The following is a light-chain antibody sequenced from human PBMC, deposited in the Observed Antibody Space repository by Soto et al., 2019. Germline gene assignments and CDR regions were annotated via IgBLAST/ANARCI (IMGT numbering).Light chain of an antibody. CDR1: SSNIGSHT. V-gene: IGLV1-44*01. J-gene: IGLJ2*01. Sequence: QSVLTQPPSASGTPGQRVTISCSGRSSNIGSHTVNWYQQLPGTAPKLLVYSNNQRPSGVPDRFSGSKSGTSASLAISGLQSEDEADYYCAAWDDSLNGHVVFGGGTKLTVL. CDR3: AAWDDSLNGHVV. CDR2: SNN.